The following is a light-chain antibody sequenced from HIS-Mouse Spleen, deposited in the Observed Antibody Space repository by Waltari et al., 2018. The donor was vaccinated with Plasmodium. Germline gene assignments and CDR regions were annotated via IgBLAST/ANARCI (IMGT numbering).Light chain of an antibody. CDR3: QQSYSTPWT. Sequence: DIQMTQSPSSLSASVGDRVTITCRASPSISSYLNWYQQKPGKAPKLLIYAESSLQSGVPSRFSGSGSGTDFTFTISSLQPEDFATYYCQQSYSTPWTFGQGTKVEIK. CDR2: AES. V-gene: IGKV1-39*01. CDR1: PSISSY. J-gene: IGKJ1*01.